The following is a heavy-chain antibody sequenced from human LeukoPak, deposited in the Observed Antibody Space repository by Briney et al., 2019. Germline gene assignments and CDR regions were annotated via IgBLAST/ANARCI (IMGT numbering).Heavy chain of an antibody. Sequence: PGGSLRLSCVASGITFNNYGMHWVRQAPGRGLEWVAFIPNDGSDKKYADSVKGRFTISRDNSKNTLYLQMNSLRAEDTAVYYCARHPVSRDVAVWGKGTTVTVSS. CDR1: GITFNNYG. CDR3: ARHPVSRDVAV. V-gene: IGHV3-30*02. J-gene: IGHJ6*04. CDR2: IPNDGSDK. D-gene: IGHD6-19*01.